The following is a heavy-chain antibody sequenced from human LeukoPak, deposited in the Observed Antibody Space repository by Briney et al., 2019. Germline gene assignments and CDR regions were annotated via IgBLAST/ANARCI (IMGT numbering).Heavy chain of an antibody. CDR2: IYYSGST. J-gene: IGHJ3*02. V-gene: IGHV4-59*01. CDR1: GGSISSYY. D-gene: IGHD2-15*01. Sequence: SETLSLTCTVFGGSISSYYWSWIRQPPGKGLEWIGYIYYSGSTNYNPSLKSRVTISVDTSKNQFSLKLSSVTAADTAVYYCARDLGWRGAFDIWGQGTMVTVSS. CDR3: ARDLGWRGAFDI.